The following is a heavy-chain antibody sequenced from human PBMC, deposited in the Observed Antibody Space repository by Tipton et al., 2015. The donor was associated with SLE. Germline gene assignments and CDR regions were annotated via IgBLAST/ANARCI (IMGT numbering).Heavy chain of an antibody. Sequence: TLSLTCTLSGDSMTGFDWSWIRQPPGKGLEWIGNIYYRGTTTYNPSLESRVTVSVDRSKNQFSLTLYSVTAADTAVYYCARGDDSIWGSYRHPLLWGQGILVTVSS. J-gene: IGHJ1*01. V-gene: IGHV4-59*12. CDR1: GDSMTGFD. CDR3: ARGDDSIWGSYRHPLL. CDR2: IYYRGTT. D-gene: IGHD3-16*02.